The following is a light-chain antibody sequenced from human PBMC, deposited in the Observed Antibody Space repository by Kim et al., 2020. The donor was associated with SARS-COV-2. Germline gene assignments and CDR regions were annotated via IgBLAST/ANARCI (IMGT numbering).Light chain of an antibody. Sequence: SSELTQDPAVSVALGQTVRITCQGDSLRTYYANWYQQKPGQAPLLVIYGENNRPSGIPDRFSGSNSGNTASLTITGAQAEDEADYYCNSRDSSGNHLYVFGAGTKVTVL. CDR3: NSRDSSGNHLYV. CDR2: GEN. CDR1: SLRTYY. J-gene: IGLJ1*01. V-gene: IGLV3-19*01.